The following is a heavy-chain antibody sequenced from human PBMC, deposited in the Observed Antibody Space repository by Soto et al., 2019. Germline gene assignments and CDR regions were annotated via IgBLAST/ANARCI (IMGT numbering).Heavy chain of an antibody. Sequence: QVQLVQSGAEVKKPGASVKVSCKASGYTFTSDGVSWVRQAPGQGLEWMGWISGYNGNTNYAQRFRDRVTLTTDTSTSTAYMELRSLRSDDSAVYYCARDAHCGGVSGCRAMDVWGQGTTITVSS. CDR3: ARDAHCGGVSGCRAMDV. V-gene: IGHV1-18*04. D-gene: IGHD2-21*01. CDR1: GYTFTSDG. J-gene: IGHJ6*02. CDR2: ISGYNGNT.